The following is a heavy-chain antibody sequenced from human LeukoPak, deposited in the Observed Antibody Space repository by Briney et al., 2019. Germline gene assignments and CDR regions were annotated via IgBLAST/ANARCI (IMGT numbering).Heavy chain of an antibody. Sequence: GGSLRLSCAASGFTFSTYGMHWVRLAPGKGLEWVTFIHYDGSNKYYADSVKGRFTISRDNSKNTLYLQMNSLRAEDTAVYYCAKDRGEPWGQGTLVTVSS. J-gene: IGHJ5*02. CDR1: GFTFSTYG. CDR2: IHYDGSNK. V-gene: IGHV3-30*02. D-gene: IGHD3-10*01. CDR3: AKDRGEP.